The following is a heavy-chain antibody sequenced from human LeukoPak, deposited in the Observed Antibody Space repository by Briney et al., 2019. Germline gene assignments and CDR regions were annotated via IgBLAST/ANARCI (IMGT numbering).Heavy chain of an antibody. V-gene: IGHV3-21*01. J-gene: IGHJ4*02. Sequence: GGSLRLSCAASGFTFSTYSMNWVRQAPGKGLEWVSAIRGSSDYIYYADSVKGRFTISRDNAKNSLFLQMNSLRAEDTAVYYCARAPTVLVGYCSSASCQADYWGQGTLVTVSS. CDR2: IRGSSDYI. CDR1: GFTFSTYS. CDR3: ARAPTVLVGYCSSASCQADY. D-gene: IGHD2-2*01.